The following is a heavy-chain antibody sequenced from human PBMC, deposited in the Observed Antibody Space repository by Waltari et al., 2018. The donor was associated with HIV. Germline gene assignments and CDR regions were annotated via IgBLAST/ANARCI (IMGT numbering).Heavy chain of an antibody. CDR1: GYTFTGYY. J-gene: IGHJ4*02. V-gene: IGHV1-2*02. CDR2: INPESGGT. D-gene: IGHD2-15*01. Sequence: QVQLVQSGAEVKKPGASVKISCKASGYTFTGYYMHWVRQAPGQGLEWMGWINPESGGTKYAQKFQGRVTMTRDTAISTAYMELSRLRSDDTAVYYCARDICNGGSCYSYYFDYWGQGTLVTVSS. CDR3: ARDICNGGSCYSYYFDY.